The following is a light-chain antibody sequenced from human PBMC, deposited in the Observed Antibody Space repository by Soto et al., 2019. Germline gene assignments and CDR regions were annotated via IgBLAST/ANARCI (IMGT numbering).Light chain of an antibody. Sequence: QSALTQPASVSGSPGQSITISCTGTSSDVGSFNYVSWYQQHPGKAPKVMIYDVSNRPSGVSNRFSGFKSGNTASLTISGLQAEDEADYSCSSYTSSSTVIFGGGTKLTVL. CDR3: SSYTSSSTVI. V-gene: IGLV2-14*01. J-gene: IGLJ2*01. CDR1: SSDVGSFNY. CDR2: DVS.